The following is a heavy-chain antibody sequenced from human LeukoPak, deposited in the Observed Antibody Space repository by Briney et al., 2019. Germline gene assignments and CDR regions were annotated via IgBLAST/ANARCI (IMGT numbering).Heavy chain of an antibody. D-gene: IGHD3-16*01. J-gene: IGHJ4*02. CDR1: GASITSHY. CDR3: AREQLGLFDY. Sequence: SETLSLTCSVSGASITSHYWSWIRQPPGKELQWIGCIHDSGTTNYNPPLESRVTISVDTSKNQFSLKLTSVTAADTAVYYCAREQLGLFDYWGQGTLVTVSS. CDR2: IHDSGTT. V-gene: IGHV4-59*11.